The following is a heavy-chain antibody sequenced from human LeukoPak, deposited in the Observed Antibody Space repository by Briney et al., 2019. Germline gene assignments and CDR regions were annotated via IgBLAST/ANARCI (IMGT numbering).Heavy chain of an antibody. J-gene: IGHJ4*02. D-gene: IGHD6-13*01. CDR3: ARVASSSSWYYFDY. V-gene: IGHV4-4*07. CDR1: GVSMNYYF. CDR2: IYTSGST. Sequence: SETLSLTCTVSGVSMNYYFWNWIRQPAGKGLEWIGRIYTSGSTNYNPSLKSRVTMSVDTSKNQFSLKLSSVTAADTAVYYCARVASSSSWYYFDYWGQGTLVTVSS.